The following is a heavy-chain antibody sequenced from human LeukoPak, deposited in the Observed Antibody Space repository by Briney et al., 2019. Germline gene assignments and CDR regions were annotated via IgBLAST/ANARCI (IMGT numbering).Heavy chain of an antibody. CDR3: ARGYSSGPYYFDY. Sequence: SETLSLTCAVSGGSISVYYWSWIRQPPGKGLEWIGYIYYSGSTNYNPSLRSRVTISVDTSKNQFSLKLSSVTAADTAVYYCARGYSSGPYYFDYWGQGTLVTVSS. CDR2: IYYSGST. CDR1: GGSISVYY. J-gene: IGHJ4*02. D-gene: IGHD6-19*01. V-gene: IGHV4-59*01.